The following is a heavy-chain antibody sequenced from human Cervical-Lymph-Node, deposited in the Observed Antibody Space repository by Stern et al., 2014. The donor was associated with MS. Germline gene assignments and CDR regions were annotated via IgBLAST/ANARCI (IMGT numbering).Heavy chain of an antibody. J-gene: IGHJ4*02. CDR2: IHYSGIT. CDR3: ARGIQPCRD. CDR1: GGSISSYY. Sequence: QVQLQESGPGLVKPSETLSLTCTVSGGSISSYYWSWLRQPPEKELEWIGYIHYSGITNYNPSLKSRVTISVDMSKNQFSLELSSVTAADTAVYYCARGIQPCRDWGQGTLVTVSS. D-gene: IGHD5-18*01. V-gene: IGHV4-59*01.